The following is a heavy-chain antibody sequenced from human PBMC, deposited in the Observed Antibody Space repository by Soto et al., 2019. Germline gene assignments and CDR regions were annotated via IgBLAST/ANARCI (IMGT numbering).Heavy chain of an antibody. CDR1: GGTFSSYA. V-gene: IGHV1-69*10. CDR3: ASLRRVYVCGSYLDY. D-gene: IGHD3-16*02. Sequence: ASVKVSCKASGGTFSSYAISWVRQAPGQGLEWMGGIIPILGIANYAQKFQGRVTITADKSTSTAYMELSSLRSEDTAVYYWASLRRVYVCGSYLDYWGQGTLVTVSS. J-gene: IGHJ4*02. CDR2: IIPILGIA.